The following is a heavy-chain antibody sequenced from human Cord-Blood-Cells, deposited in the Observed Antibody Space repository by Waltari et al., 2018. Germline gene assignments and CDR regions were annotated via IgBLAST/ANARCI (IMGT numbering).Heavy chain of an antibody. D-gene: IGHD2-15*01. V-gene: IGHV1-18*01. Sequence: QVQLVQSGAEVKKPGASVKVSCKASGYTFTSYGISWVRQAPGQGLEWMGWISAYKGNTNYAQKPHGRGTMTTDTSTSTAYMELRSLRSDDTAVYYCARDTLVGYCSGGSCYSNVDYWGQGTLVTVSS. CDR1: GYTFTSYG. CDR3: ARDTLVGYCSGGSCYSNVDY. J-gene: IGHJ4*02. CDR2: ISAYKGNT.